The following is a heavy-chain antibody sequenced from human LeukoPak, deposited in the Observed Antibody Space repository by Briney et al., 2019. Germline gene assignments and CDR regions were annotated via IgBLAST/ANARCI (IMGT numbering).Heavy chain of an antibody. V-gene: IGHV3-30*02. D-gene: IGHD2-2*01. CDR3: AREVGTSCYYVLCPPYYYMDV. J-gene: IGHJ6*03. CDR2: IQSDGSDQ. CDR1: GSTFSSYG. Sequence: GGSLRLSCAASGSTFSSYGMHWVRQAPGKGLEWVAFIQSDGSDQYYADSVKGRLSISRDNSKNTLYLQMNSLRAEDTAVYYCAREVGTSCYYVLCPPYYYMDVWGKGTTVTVSS.